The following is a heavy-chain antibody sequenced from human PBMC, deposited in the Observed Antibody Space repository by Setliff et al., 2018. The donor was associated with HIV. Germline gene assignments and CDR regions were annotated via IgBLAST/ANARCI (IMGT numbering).Heavy chain of an antibody. Sequence: PGESLKISCAASGFTFSSYTMHWVRQAPGKGLEWVAVITHDGSSKYYADSVKGRSTISRDNSKNTLYLQMNSPRADDTAVYYCARDSSTKEMATIWVNFDYWGQGTLVTVSS. CDR1: GFTFSSYT. CDR3: ARDSSTKEMATIWVNFDY. J-gene: IGHJ4*02. D-gene: IGHD5-12*01. V-gene: IGHV3-30*01. CDR2: ITHDGSSK.